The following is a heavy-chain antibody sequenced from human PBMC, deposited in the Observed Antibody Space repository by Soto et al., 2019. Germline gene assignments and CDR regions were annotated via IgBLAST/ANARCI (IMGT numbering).Heavy chain of an antibody. CDR2: IIPIFGTA. J-gene: IGHJ6*02. V-gene: IGHV1-69*06. CDR3: ARRGEYDFWSGYYPDYYYGMEV. Sequence: SVKVSCKASGGTFSSYAISWVRQAPGQGLEWMGGIIPIFGTANYAQKFQGRVTITADKSTSTAYMELSSLRSEDTAVYYCARRGEYDFWSGYYPDYYYGMEVWGQGTTVTVSS. CDR1: GGTFSSYA. D-gene: IGHD3-3*01.